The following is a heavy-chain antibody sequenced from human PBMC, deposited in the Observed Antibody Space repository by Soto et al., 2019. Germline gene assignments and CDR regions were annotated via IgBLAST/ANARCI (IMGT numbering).Heavy chain of an antibody. CDR1: GFTFTSSA. CDR3: AAARITMVRGVTAGHGMDV. CDR2: IVVGSGNT. D-gene: IGHD3-10*01. J-gene: IGHJ6*02. V-gene: IGHV1-58*01. Sequence: SVKVSCKASGFTFTSSAVQWVRQARGQRLEWIGWIVVGSGNTNYAQKFQERVTITRDMSTSTAYMELSSLRSEDTAVYYCAAARITMVRGVTAGHGMDVWGQGTTVTVS.